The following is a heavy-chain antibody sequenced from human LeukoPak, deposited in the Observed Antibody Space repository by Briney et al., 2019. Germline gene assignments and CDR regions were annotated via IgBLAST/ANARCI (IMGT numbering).Heavy chain of an antibody. Sequence: GASVKVSCKASGGTFSSYAISWVRQAPGQGLEWMGRIIPILGIANYAQKFQGRVTITADKSTSTAYMELSSLRSEDTAVYYCAEDQFGSGYFDCWGQGTLVTVSS. CDR3: AEDQFGSGYFDC. CDR2: IIPILGIA. J-gene: IGHJ4*02. V-gene: IGHV1-69*04. CDR1: GGTFSSYA. D-gene: IGHD3-10*01.